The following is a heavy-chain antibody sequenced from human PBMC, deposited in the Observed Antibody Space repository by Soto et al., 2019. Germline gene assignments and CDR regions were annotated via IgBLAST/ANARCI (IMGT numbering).Heavy chain of an antibody. CDR2: ISGSGGST. CDR3: AKDTGPGYYYGMDV. Sequence: PGGSLRLSCAASGFTFSSYAMSWVRQAPGKGLEWVSAISGSGGSTYYADSVKGRFTISRDNSKNTLYLQMNSLRAEDTAVYYCAKDTGPGYYYGMDVWGQGTTVTVSS. D-gene: IGHD7-27*01. J-gene: IGHJ6*02. CDR1: GFTFSSYA. V-gene: IGHV3-23*01.